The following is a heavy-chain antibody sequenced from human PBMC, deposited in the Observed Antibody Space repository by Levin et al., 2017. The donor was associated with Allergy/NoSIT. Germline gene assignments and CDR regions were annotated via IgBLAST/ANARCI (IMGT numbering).Heavy chain of an antibody. CDR2: ISYDGSNK. V-gene: IGHV3-30-3*01. CDR3: ASSRYCSSTSCYPDY. CDR1: GFTFSSYA. Sequence: GESLKISCAASGFTFSSYAMHWVRQAPGKGLEWVAVISYDGSNKYYADSVKGRFTISRDNSKNTLYLQMNSLRAEDTAVYYCASSRYCSSTSCYPDYWGQGTLVTVSS. J-gene: IGHJ4*02. D-gene: IGHD2-2*01.